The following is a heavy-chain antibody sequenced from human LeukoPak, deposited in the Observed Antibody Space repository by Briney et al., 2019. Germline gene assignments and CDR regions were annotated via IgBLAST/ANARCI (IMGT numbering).Heavy chain of an antibody. CDR1: GGSISSSSYY. J-gene: IGHJ4*02. V-gene: IGHV4-39*01. Sequence: SETLSLTCTVSGGSISSSSYYWGWIRQPPGKGLEWIGSIYYSGSTYYNPSLNSRVTISVDTSKNQFSLKLSSVTAADTAVYYCARQTYYDILTGYYPENFDYWGQGTLVTVSS. CDR2: IYYSGST. CDR3: ARQTYYDILTGYYPENFDY. D-gene: IGHD3-9*01.